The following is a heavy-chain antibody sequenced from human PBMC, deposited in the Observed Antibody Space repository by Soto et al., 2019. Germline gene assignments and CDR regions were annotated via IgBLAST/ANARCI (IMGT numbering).Heavy chain of an antibody. CDR2: INHSGST. Sequence: SETLSLTCAVYGGSFSDYSWTWIRQPPGKGLEWIGEINHSGSTYYNPSLKSRVTISVDTSKNQFSLKLTSVTAADTAVCYCTRGYSDYNWNLNWFDPWGQGTLVTVSS. V-gene: IGHV4-34*01. CDR3: TRGYSDYNWNLNWFDP. D-gene: IGHD1-20*01. CDR1: GGSFSDYS. J-gene: IGHJ5*02.